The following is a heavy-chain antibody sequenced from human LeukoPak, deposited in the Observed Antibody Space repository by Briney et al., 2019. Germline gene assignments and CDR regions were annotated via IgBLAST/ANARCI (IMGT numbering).Heavy chain of an antibody. J-gene: IGHJ5*02. CDR1: GGTFSSYA. CDR2: IIPIFGTA. Sequence: SVKVSCKASGGTFSSYAISWVRQAPGQGLEWMGGIIPIFGTANYAQKFQGRVTITTDESTSTAYMELSNLRSEDTAVYYCARGYCSSTSCYQENWFDPWGQGTLVTVSS. CDR3: ARGYCSSTSCYQENWFDP. D-gene: IGHD2-2*01. V-gene: IGHV1-69*05.